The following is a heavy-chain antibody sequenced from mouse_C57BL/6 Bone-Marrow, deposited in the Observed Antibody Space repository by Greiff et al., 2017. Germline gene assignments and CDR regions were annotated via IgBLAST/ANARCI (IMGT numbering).Heavy chain of an antibody. Sequence: EVQLQQSGAELVRPGASVKLSCTASGFNIKDDYMHWVKQRPEQGLEWIGWIDPENGDTEYASKFQGKATITADTSSNTAYLQLSSLTSEDTAVYYCTTGYDGPWFAYWGKGTLVTVSA. D-gene: IGHD2-12*01. V-gene: IGHV14-4*01. CDR3: TTGYDGPWFAY. CDR1: GFNIKDDY. J-gene: IGHJ3*01. CDR2: IDPENGDT.